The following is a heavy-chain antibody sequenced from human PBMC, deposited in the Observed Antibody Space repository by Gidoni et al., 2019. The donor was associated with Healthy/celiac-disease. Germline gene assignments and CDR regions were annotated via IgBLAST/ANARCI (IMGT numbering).Heavy chain of an antibody. D-gene: IGHD1-20*01. CDR1: GFTFSSYA. V-gene: IGHV3-30*01. J-gene: IGHJ4*02. Sequence: QVQLVESGGGVVQPGRSLRLSCAASGFTFSSYAMHWVRQAPGKGLEWVAVISYDGSNKYYADSVKGRFTISRDNSKNTLYLQMNSLRAEDTAVYYCARDVRGGITGSWGQGTLVTVSS. CDR3: ARDVRGGITGS. CDR2: ISYDGSNK.